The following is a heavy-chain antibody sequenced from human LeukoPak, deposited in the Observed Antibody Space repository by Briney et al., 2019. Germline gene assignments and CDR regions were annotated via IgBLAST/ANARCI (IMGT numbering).Heavy chain of an antibody. J-gene: IGHJ4*02. V-gene: IGHV3-23*01. D-gene: IGHD2-8*01. CDR2: ISGTTVTT. CDR1: GFTFSSDA. Sequence: GGSLRLSCAASGFTFSSDAMSWVRQAPGKGLVWVSIISGTTVTTYYADSVKGRFTISRDNPKNTLYLQMNSLRADDTAVYYCAKSVRYWTNGGWYYSHFDYWGQGTLVTVSS. CDR3: AKSVRYWTNGGWYYSHFDY.